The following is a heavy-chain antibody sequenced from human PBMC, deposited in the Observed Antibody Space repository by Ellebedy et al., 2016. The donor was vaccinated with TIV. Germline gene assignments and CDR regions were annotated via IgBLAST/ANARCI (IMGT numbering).Heavy chain of an antibody. CDR3: AACPGFLGNFDY. Sequence: MPSETLSLTCTVSGGSISSSSYYWGWIRQPPGKGLEWIGSISYSGSTYYNPSLKSRVTISVDTSKNQFSLKLSSVAAADTAVYYCAACPGFLGNFDYWGQGTLVTVSS. CDR1: GGSISSSSYY. J-gene: IGHJ4*02. CDR2: ISYSGST. D-gene: IGHD3-3*01. V-gene: IGHV4-39*07.